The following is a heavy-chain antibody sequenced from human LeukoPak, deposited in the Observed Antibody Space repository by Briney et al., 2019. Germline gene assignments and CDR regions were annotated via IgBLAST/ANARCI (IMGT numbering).Heavy chain of an antibody. J-gene: IGHJ4*02. V-gene: IGHV1-2*02. Sequence: ASVKVSCKASGYTFTGYYMHWVRQAPGQGLEWMGWINPNSGGTNYAQKFQGRVTMTRDTSISTAYMELSRLRSDGTAVYYCATGHVLRYFDWLLPFDYWGQGTLVTVSS. CDR3: ATGHVLRYFDWLLPFDY. CDR1: GYTFTGYY. CDR2: INPNSGGT. D-gene: IGHD3-9*01.